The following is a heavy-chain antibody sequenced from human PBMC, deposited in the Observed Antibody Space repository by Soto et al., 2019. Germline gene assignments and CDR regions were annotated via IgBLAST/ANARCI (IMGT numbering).Heavy chain of an antibody. CDR1: GFSLSTSGVG. Sequence: LVNPTQTLTLTCTFSGFSLSTSGVGVGWIRQPPGKGLEWIGYIYHSGSTYYNPSLKSRVTISVDRSKNQFSLKLSSVTAADTAVYYCARGAVVTAIDNEYFQHWGQGTLVTVSS. D-gene: IGHD2-21*02. V-gene: IGHV4-30-2*01. J-gene: IGHJ1*01. CDR2: IYHSGST. CDR3: ARGAVVTAIDNEYFQH.